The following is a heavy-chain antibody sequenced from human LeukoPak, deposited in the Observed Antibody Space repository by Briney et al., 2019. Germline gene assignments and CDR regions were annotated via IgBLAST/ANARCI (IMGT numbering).Heavy chain of an antibody. J-gene: IGHJ4*02. V-gene: IGHV3-48*03. D-gene: IGHD2-8*02. CDR2: ITSSGSTI. CDR1: GFTFSSYE. CDR3: ARRVGSTGLDY. Sequence: PGGSLRLSCAASGFTFSSYEMNWFRQAPGKGREGVSYITSSGSTIYYVDSVKGRFTISRDNAKTSLYLQMNSLRAEDTAVYYCARRVGSTGLDYWGQGTPVTVSS.